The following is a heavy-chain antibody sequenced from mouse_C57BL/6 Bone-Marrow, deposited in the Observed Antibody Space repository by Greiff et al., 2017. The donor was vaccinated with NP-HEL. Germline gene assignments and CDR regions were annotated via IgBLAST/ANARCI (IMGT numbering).Heavy chain of an antibody. CDR1: GYTFTSYW. V-gene: IGHV1-50*01. J-gene: IGHJ4*01. Sequence: QVQLQQPGAELVKPGASVKLSCKASGYTFTSYWMQWVKQRPGQGLEWIGEIDPSDSYTNYNQKFKGKATLTVNTSASTAYMQLSSLTSEDSAVYYCARDPYAMDYGGQGTSVTVSS. CDR3: ARDPYAMDY. CDR2: IDPSDSYT.